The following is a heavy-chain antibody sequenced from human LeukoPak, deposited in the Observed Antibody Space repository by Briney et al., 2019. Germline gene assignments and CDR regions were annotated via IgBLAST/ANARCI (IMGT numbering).Heavy chain of an antibody. CDR3: AREEVVPAALEGMDV. V-gene: IGHV3-21*01. D-gene: IGHD2-2*01. J-gene: IGHJ6*02. CDR2: ISSSSYI. CDR1: GFTFSSYS. Sequence: PGGSLRLSCAASGFTFSSYSMNWVRQAPGKGLEWVSSISSSSYIYYADSVKGRFTISRDNAKNSLYLQMNSLRAEDTAVYYCAREEVVPAALEGMDVWGQGTTVTVSS.